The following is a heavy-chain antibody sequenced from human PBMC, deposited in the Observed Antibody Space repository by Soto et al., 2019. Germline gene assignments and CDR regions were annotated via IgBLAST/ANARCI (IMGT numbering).Heavy chain of an antibody. CDR1: GLSLRTTGVG. Sequence: QITLKESGPTLVKPTQTLTLTCTFSGLSLRTTGVGVGWVRQPPGKALEWLALLYWDDDKRYRPSLKSRLTINTEHSEKQVVLTMTNMDTVDTATYYCVQSRCGGDCLQIYVSHSYYGLDVWGQGTTVNVSS. V-gene: IGHV2-5*02. CDR2: LYWDDDK. D-gene: IGHD2-21*02. CDR3: VQSRCGGDCLQIYVSHSYYGLDV. J-gene: IGHJ6*02.